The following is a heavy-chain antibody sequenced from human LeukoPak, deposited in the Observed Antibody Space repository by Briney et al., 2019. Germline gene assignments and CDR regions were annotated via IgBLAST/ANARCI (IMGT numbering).Heavy chain of an antibody. Sequence: ASVKVSCKASGYTFTSYYMHWVRRAPGQGLEWMGMINPSGGDTNYAQNFQGRVTMTRDTSTSTVYVELSSLRSEDTAVYFCARPRLFSSGWYPGYFDLWGRGTLVTVSS. V-gene: IGHV1-46*01. J-gene: IGHJ2*01. CDR1: GYTFTSYY. CDR2: INPSGGDT. CDR3: ARPRLFSSGWYPGYFDL. D-gene: IGHD6-19*01.